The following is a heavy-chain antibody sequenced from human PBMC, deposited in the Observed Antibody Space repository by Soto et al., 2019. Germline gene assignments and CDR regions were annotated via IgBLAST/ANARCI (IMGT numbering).Heavy chain of an antibody. J-gene: IGHJ4*02. D-gene: IGHD6-6*01. CDR3: ARGTIVARQQLDY. CDR2: ISIRGGDE. CDR1: GFTFSSYA. Sequence: GGSLRLSCAASGFTFSSYAMSWARQAPGKGLEWVTVISIRGGDEYYAESVRGRFTISRDDSKNTLYLQMDSLRVEDTAVYYCARGTIVARQQLDYWGQGTLVTVSS. V-gene: IGHV3-30*03.